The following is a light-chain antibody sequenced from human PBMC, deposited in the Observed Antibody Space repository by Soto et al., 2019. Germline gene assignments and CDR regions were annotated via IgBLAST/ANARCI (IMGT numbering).Light chain of an antibody. CDR3: MQTLQTPLT. J-gene: IGKJ4*01. CDR1: QSLLHSNGYKY. CDR2: LGS. Sequence: DIEMTQAPLSLPVTPGEPASISCRSSQSLLHSNGYKYLDWYLQKPGQSPQLLIYLGSNRASGVPDRFSGSVSGTDFTLKISRVEAEDVGVYYCMQTLQTPLTFGGGTKVEIK. V-gene: IGKV2-28*01.